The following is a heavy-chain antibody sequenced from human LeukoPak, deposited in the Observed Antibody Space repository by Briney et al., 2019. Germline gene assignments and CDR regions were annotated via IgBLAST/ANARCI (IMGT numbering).Heavy chain of an antibody. Sequence: GGSLRLSCEASGFPFSSYAMTWVRQAPGKELEWVSYISSSGSTIYYADSVKGRFTISRDNAKNSLYLQMNSLRAEDTAVYYCVVGDYYDSSGYYRAFQHWGQGTLVTVSS. CDR3: VVGDYYDSSGYYRAFQH. V-gene: IGHV3-48*03. D-gene: IGHD3-22*01. CDR2: ISSSGSTI. J-gene: IGHJ1*01. CDR1: GFPFSSYA.